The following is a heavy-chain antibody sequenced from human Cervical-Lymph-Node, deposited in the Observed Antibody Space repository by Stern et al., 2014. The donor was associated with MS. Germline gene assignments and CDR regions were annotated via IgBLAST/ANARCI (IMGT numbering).Heavy chain of an antibody. Sequence: QVQLVESGGGVVQPGRSLRLSCAASGFTFSSYAMHWVRQAPGKGLEWVAFISNDGTDKYYADSVKGRFTISRDNSKNMVYLQMNSLRAEDTAVWYCARRQLWQQYYGMDVWGQGTMVTVSS. J-gene: IGHJ6*02. CDR3: ARRQLWQQYYGMDV. V-gene: IGHV3-30*04. CDR2: ISNDGTDK. CDR1: GFTFSSYA. D-gene: IGHD5-18*01.